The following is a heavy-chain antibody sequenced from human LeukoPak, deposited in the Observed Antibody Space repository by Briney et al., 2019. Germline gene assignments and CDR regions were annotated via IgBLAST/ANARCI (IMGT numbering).Heavy chain of an antibody. CDR3: ARVVASTSIDS. Sequence: SETLSLTCIVSGYSIISDYFWGWVRQPPGKGPEWIGSIFHSGSVYYNPSLKSRVTISVDPSKYRFSLKLTSVTAADTAVYYCARVVASTSIDSWGQGTLVTVSS. D-gene: IGHD2-15*01. V-gene: IGHV4-38-2*02. CDR2: IFHSGSV. CDR1: GYSIISDYF. J-gene: IGHJ4*02.